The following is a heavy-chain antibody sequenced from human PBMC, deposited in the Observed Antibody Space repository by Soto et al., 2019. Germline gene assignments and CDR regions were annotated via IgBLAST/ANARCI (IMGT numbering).Heavy chain of an antibody. D-gene: IGHD2-2*01. Sequence: TGGSLRLSCAASGFTFSSYSMNWVRQAPGKGLEWVSSISSSSSYIYYADSVKGRFTISRDNAKNSLYLQMNGLRAEDTAVYYCARVVVVPAGPDYYYYMDVWGKGTTVTVSS. CDR2: ISSSSSYI. V-gene: IGHV3-21*01. CDR1: GFTFSSYS. CDR3: ARVVVVPAGPDYYYYMDV. J-gene: IGHJ6*03.